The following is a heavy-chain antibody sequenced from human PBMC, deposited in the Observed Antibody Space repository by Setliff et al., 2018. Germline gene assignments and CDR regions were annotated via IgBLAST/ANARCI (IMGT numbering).Heavy chain of an antibody. Sequence: GASVKVSCKASGATFSSYGISWVRQAPGQGLEWMGGINPIFGTTTYAQKFQGRVTITTDESTNTAFMQLSSLRSDDTAVYYCVREGVDSRSSTDYRYYMDVWGKGTTVTVSS. CDR1: GATFSSYG. J-gene: IGHJ6*03. CDR3: VREGVDSRSSTDYRYYMDV. CDR2: INPIFGTT. V-gene: IGHV1-69*05. D-gene: IGHD3-22*01.